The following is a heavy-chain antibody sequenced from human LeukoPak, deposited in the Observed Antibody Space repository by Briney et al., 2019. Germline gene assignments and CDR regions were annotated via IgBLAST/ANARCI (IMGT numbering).Heavy chain of an antibody. V-gene: IGHV4-34*01. Sequence: SETLSLTCAVYGGSFSGYYWSWIRQPPGKGLEWIGEINHSGSTNYNPSLKSRVTISVDTSKNQFSLKLSSVTAADTAVYYCARLHFAGYYMDVWGKGTTVTVSS. CDR2: INHSGST. D-gene: IGHD3-3*02. J-gene: IGHJ6*03. CDR3: ARLHFAGYYMDV. CDR1: GGSFSGYY.